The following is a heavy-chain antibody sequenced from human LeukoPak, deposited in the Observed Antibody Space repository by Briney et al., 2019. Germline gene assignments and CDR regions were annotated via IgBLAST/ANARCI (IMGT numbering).Heavy chain of an antibody. CDR2: ISSDGSNT. CDR1: GFTFSSGY. CDR3: ARSTGGGVY. Sequence: GGSLRLSCAVSGFTFSSGYMHWVRQPPGKGPVWVSRISSDGSNTIYADSVKGRFTISRDDARNTLYLQMNSLREADTAVYYCARSTGGGVYWGQGTLVTVSS. J-gene: IGHJ4*02. D-gene: IGHD1-14*01. V-gene: IGHV3-74*01.